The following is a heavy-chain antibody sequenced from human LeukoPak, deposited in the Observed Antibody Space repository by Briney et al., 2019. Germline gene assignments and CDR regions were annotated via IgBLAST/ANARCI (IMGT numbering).Heavy chain of an antibody. CDR2: INSDGSSI. J-gene: IGHJ4*02. Sequence: GGPLRLSCAASGFTFSSYWMHWVRHAPGKGLVWVSRINSDGSSITYADSVKGRFTISRDNAKNTLFLQMNSLRVEDTAVYYCAREGRVSGYDFDCWGQGTLVTVSS. V-gene: IGHV3-74*03. CDR1: GFTFSSYW. D-gene: IGHD5-12*01. CDR3: AREGRVSGYDFDC.